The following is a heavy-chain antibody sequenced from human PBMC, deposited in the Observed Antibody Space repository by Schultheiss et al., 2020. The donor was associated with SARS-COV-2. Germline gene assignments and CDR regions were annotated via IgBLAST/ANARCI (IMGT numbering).Heavy chain of an antibody. J-gene: IGHJ4*02. Sequence: SVKVSCKASGGNFSSYAISWVRQAPGQVLECMGRIITIFGIANYAQKFQGRVMITADKSTSTAYMELSSLRYEDTAVYYCAREGQLRGFDYWGQGPLVTVSS. D-gene: IGHD5-12*01. CDR1: GGNFSSYA. CDR2: IITIFGIA. CDR3: AREGQLRGFDY. V-gene: IGHV1-69*04.